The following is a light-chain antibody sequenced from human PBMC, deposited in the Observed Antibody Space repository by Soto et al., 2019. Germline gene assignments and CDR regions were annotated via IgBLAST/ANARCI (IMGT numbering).Light chain of an antibody. CDR3: CSYAGSYKGYV. V-gene: IGLV2-11*01. CDR1: SSDVGGYNY. Sequence: QSALTQPRSVSGSPGQSVTISCTGTSSDVGGYNYVSWYQQHPGKAPKLMIYDVSKRPSGVPDRFSGSKSGNTASLTFSGLQAEDEADYYCCSYAGSYKGYVFGTGTKLTVL. CDR2: DVS. J-gene: IGLJ1*01.